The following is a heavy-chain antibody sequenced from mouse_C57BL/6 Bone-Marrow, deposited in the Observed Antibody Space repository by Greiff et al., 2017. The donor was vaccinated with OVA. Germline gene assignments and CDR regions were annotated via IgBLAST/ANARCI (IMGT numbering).Heavy chain of an antibody. CDR2: INYDGSST. J-gene: IGHJ2*01. D-gene: IGHD1-1*02. Sequence: EVMLVESEGGLVQPGRSMKLSCTASGFTFSDYYMAWVRQVPEKGLEWVANINYDGSSTYYLDSLKSRFIISRDNAKNILYLQMSSLKSEDTATYYCARGGRWFDYWGQGTTLTVSS. V-gene: IGHV5-16*01. CDR3: ARGGRWFDY. CDR1: GFTFSDYY.